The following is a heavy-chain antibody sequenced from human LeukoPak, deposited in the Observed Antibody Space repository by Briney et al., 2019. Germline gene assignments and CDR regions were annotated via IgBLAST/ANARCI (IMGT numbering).Heavy chain of an antibody. J-gene: IGHJ5*02. V-gene: IGHV5-10-1*01. CDR1: GYSFTSYW. Sequence: GESLKISCKGSGYSFTSYWFNWLRQMPGKGLEWMGRIDPSDSYTNYSPSFQGHVTISADKSISTASLQWSSLKASDTAMYYCARSRCGGDCYSDWFDPWGQGTLVTVSS. CDR3: ARSRCGGDCYSDWFDP. CDR2: IDPSDSYT. D-gene: IGHD2-21*02.